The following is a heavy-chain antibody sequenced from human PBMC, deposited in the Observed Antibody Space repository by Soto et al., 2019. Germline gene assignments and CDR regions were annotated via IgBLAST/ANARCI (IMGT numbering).Heavy chain of an antibody. CDR3: ARAGYDSSGNYFYAMDV. D-gene: IGHD3-22*01. CDR2: IGTAGDP. CDR1: GFILSGYD. J-gene: IGHJ6*02. V-gene: IGHV3-13*05. Sequence: EEQLVESGGGLGQPGGSLRLSCVASGFILSGYDMHWVRQATGEGLEWVSAIGTAGDPYYSGSVKGRFTISRGNAENSVYLHMNSLRAGDTAVYYCARAGYDSSGNYFYAMDVWGPGTTVTVSS.